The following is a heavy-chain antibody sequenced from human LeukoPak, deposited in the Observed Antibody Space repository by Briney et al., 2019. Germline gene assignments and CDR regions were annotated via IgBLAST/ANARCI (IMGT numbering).Heavy chain of an antibody. CDR2: IKQDGSEK. J-gene: IGHJ4*02. CDR1: GITFSRYW. V-gene: IGHV3-7*01. D-gene: IGHD6-19*01. Sequence: GGSLRLSCAASGITFSRYWMTWVRQAPGKGPESVATIKQDGSEKYYVDSVKGRFTISRDNTKNSLYLQVNTLRAEDTAVYYCARGGQSSSWFWIDWGQGTQVTVSS. CDR3: ARGGQSSSWFWID.